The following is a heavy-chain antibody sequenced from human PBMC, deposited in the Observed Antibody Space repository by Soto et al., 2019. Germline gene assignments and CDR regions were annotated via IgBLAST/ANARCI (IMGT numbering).Heavy chain of an antibody. J-gene: IGHJ5*02. D-gene: IGHD6-19*01. Sequence: QVTLKESGPVLVKPTETLTLRCTVSGLSITDSELGVSWIRQPPGQPLEWLAHIDSSGEKSYRTFLKSRPAISKNTSQSQIFLTMTNMDPADTATYYCARRHLAVAVSPWFDPWGQGIPVTVSS. CDR2: IDSSGEK. V-gene: IGHV2-26*01. CDR3: ARRHLAVAVSPWFDP. CDR1: GLSITDSELG.